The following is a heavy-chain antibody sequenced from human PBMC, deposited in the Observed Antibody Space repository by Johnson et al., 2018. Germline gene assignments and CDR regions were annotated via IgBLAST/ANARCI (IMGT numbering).Heavy chain of an antibody. CDR2: MSDDGRDI. D-gene: IGHD6-13*01. V-gene: IGHV3-30*18. J-gene: IGHJ6*03. Sequence: QVQLVESGGGVVQPGTSXRLSCEASGFTFSSFGMHWVRQAPGKGLDWVAVMSDDGRDIYYADSVKGRLTISRDNSKNKLFLQMNSLRAEDTAVYYCAKFYSSIWYNWGHYYVDVWGKGTTVIVSS. CDR1: GFTFSSFG. CDR3: AKFYSSIWYNWGHYYVDV.